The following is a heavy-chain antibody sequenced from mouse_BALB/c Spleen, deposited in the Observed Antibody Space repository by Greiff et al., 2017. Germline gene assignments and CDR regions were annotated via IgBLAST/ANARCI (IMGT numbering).Heavy chain of an antibody. CDR3: ARDNGNYLFDY. D-gene: IGHD2-1*01. Sequence: EVKVVESGGGLVQPGGSLRLSCATSGFTFSDFYMEWVRQPPGKRLEWIAASRNKANDYTTEYSASVKGRFIVSRDTSQSILYLQMNALRAEDTAIYYCARDNGNYLFDYWGQGTTLTVSS. V-gene: IGHV7-1*02. J-gene: IGHJ2*01. CDR1: GFTFSDFY. CDR2: SRNKANDYTT.